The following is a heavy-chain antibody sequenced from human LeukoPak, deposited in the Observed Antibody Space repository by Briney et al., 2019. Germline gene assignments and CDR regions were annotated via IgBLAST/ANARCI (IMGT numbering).Heavy chain of an antibody. D-gene: IGHD2-15*01. V-gene: IGHV1-46*01. CDR2: INPSGGST. CDR1: GYTFTSYY. CDR3: ARDPRSSGYCSGGSCSDWFDP. Sequence: ASVKVSCKASGYTFTSYYMHWVRQAPGQGLEWMGIINPSGGSTSYAQKFQGRVTMTRDTSKNQFSLKLSSVTAADTAVYYCARDPRSSGYCSGGSCSDWFDPWGQGTLVTVSS. J-gene: IGHJ5*02.